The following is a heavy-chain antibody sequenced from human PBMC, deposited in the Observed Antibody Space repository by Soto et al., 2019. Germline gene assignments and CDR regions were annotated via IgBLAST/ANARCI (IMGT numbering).Heavy chain of an antibody. CDR2: IYHSGST. Sequence: PSETLSLTCTVSGGSISSGGSSWNWIRQPPGKGLEWIGYIYHSGSTSYNPSLKSRVTISVDTSKNQFSLKLSSVTAADTAVYYCARVLVEMATIIDYWGQGTLVTVSS. V-gene: IGHV4-61*08. J-gene: IGHJ4*02. CDR3: ARVLVEMATIIDY. CDR1: GGSISSGGSS. D-gene: IGHD5-12*01.